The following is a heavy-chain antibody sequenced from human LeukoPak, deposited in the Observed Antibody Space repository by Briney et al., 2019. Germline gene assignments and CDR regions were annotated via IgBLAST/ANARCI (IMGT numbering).Heavy chain of an antibody. CDR2: ISGSGGST. CDR3: AKETVYYGSGSYYGGMDV. V-gene: IGHV3-23*01. Sequence: GSLRLSCAASGFTFSSYAMSWVRQAPGKGLEWVSAISGSGGSTYYADSVKGRFTISRDNSKNTLYLQMNSLRAEDTAVYYCAKETVYYGSGSYYGGMDVWGQGTTVTVSS. CDR1: GFTFSSYA. D-gene: IGHD3-10*01. J-gene: IGHJ6*02.